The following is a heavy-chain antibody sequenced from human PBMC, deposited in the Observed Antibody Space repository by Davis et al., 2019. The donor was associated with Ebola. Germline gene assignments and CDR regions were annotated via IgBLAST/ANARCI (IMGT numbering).Heavy chain of an antibody. V-gene: IGHV3-30-3*01. CDR1: GFTFSSYS. CDR3: ARLVGCTGGVCSVYFDY. CDR2: ISYDGSNK. D-gene: IGHD2-8*02. Sequence: GESLKISCAASGFTFSSYSMHWVRQAPGKGLEWVAVISYDGSNKYYADSVKGRFTISRDNAKNSLYLQMNSLRAEDTAVYYCARLVGCTGGVCSVYFDYWGQGTLVTVSS. J-gene: IGHJ4*02.